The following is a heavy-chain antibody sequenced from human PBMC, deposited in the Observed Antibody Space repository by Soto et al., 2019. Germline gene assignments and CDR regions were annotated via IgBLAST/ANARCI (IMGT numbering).Heavy chain of an antibody. V-gene: IGHV1-69*01. J-gene: IGHJ4*02. CDR3: ARDPDYYDSSGPRNFDY. D-gene: IGHD3-22*01. CDR2: IIPIFGTA. CDR1: GGTFSSYA. Sequence: QVQLVQSGAGVKKPGSSVKVSCKASGGTFSSYAISWVRQAPGQGLEWMGGIIPIFGTANYAQKFQGRVTITADESTSTAYMELSSLRSEDTAVYYCARDPDYYDSSGPRNFDYWGQGTLVTVSS.